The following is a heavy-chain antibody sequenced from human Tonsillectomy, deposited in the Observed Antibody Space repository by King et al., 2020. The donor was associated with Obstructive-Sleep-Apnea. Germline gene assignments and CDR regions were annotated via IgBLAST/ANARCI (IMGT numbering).Heavy chain of an antibody. Sequence: QLQESGPGLVKPSETLSLTCTVSGDSISSYYWSWIRQPPGKGLEWIGYIYYSGSTNYNPSLKSRVTISVDTSKNHFSLKLNSVTAADTAVYYCARGGRYFDWLLDYWGQGTLVTVSS. CDR3: ARGGRYFDWLLDY. V-gene: IGHV4-59*01. CDR2: IYYSGST. J-gene: IGHJ4*02. CDR1: GDSISSYY. D-gene: IGHD3-9*01.